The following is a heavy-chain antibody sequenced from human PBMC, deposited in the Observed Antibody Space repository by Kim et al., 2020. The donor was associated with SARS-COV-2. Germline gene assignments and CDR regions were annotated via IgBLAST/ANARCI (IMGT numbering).Heavy chain of an antibody. CDR1: GFTFSSYA. CDR2: ISYDGSNK. Sequence: GGSLRLSCAASGFTFSSYAMHWVRQAPGKGLEWVAVISYDGSNKYYADSVKGRFTISRDNSKNTLYLQMNSLRAEDTAVYYCARASELHDFWSGPPLGMDVWGQGTTVTVSS. V-gene: IGHV3-30-3*01. D-gene: IGHD3-3*01. CDR3: ARASELHDFWSGPPLGMDV. J-gene: IGHJ6*02.